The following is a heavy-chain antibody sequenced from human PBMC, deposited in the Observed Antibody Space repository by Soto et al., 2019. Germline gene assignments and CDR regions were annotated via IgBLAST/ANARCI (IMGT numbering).Heavy chain of an antibody. CDR3: ARQYYDILTGAINWFDP. J-gene: IGHJ5*02. D-gene: IGHD3-9*01. CDR1: GGSISSSSYY. CDR2: IYYSGST. V-gene: IGHV4-39*01. Sequence: SETLSLTCTVSGGSISSSSYYWGWIRQPPGKGLEWIGSIYYSGSTYYNPSLKSRVTISVDTSKNQFSLKLSSVTAADTAVYYCARQYYDILTGAINWFDPWGQGTLVTVSS.